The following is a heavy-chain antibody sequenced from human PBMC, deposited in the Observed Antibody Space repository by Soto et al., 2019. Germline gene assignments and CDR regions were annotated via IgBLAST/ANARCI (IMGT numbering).Heavy chain of an antibody. CDR1: GCTFTSYG. V-gene: IGHV1-18*04. CDR3: AIDRSGGGLCIRELDY. D-gene: IGHD3-10*01. Sequence: ASVKVSCKASGCTFTSYGLSWLQPAPGQGLEWRGWISAYNGNTNHAQKLQRRLTRTTAXAKSTAYMQLTGLRSDEAAVHYPAIDRSGGGLCIRELDYWG. J-gene: IGHJ4*01. CDR2: ISAYNGNT.